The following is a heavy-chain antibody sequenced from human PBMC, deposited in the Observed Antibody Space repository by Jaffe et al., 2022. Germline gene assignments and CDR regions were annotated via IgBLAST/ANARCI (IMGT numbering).Heavy chain of an antibody. CDR1: GFTFSSYA. J-gene: IGHJ6*03. V-gene: IGHV3-23*01. CDR3: AKRAGDFWSGYSYYYYYMDV. D-gene: IGHD3-3*01. CDR2: ISGSGGST. Sequence: EVQLLESGGGLVQPGGSLRLSCAASGFTFSSYAMSWVRQAPGKGLEWVSAISGSGGSTYYADSVKGRFTISRDNSKNTLYLQMNSLRAEDTAVYYCAKRAGDFWSGYSYYYYYMDVWGKGTTVTVSS.